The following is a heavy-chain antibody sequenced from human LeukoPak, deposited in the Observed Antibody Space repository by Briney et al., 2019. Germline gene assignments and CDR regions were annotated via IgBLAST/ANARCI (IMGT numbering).Heavy chain of an antibody. Sequence: PGGSLTLSCVASGFTFNSYAMYWVRQAPGKGLEWVAGVFGSGGSAHYTDSVEGRFTIFRDNSKNTVYLQMGSLRAEDTAVYYCGKTTVGYSSGRYPGWPIDYWGQGTLVTVSS. V-gene: IGHV3-23*01. CDR3: GKTTVGYSSGRYPGWPIDY. J-gene: IGHJ4*02. D-gene: IGHD6-19*01. CDR2: VFGSGGSA. CDR1: GFTFNSYA.